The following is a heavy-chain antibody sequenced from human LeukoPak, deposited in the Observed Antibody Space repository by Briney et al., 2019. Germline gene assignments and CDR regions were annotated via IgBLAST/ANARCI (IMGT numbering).Heavy chain of an antibody. D-gene: IGHD6-13*01. CDR1: GGSISSYY. CDR3: ARQIIAAGKNYYGMDV. CDR2: IYTSGST. V-gene: IGHV4-4*07. Sequence: SETLSLTCTVSGGSISSYYWTWIRQPAGKGLEWIGRIYTSGSTNYNPSLKSRVTMSVDASNNQFSLNLSSVTAADTAVYYCARQIIAAGKNYYGMDVWGQGTTVTVSS. J-gene: IGHJ6*02.